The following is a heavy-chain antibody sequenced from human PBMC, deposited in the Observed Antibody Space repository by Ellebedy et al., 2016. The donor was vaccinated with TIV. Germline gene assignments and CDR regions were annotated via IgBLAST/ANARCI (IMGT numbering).Heavy chain of an antibody. Sequence: SETLSLXXTVSGDSISSYYWTWIRQPAGKGLEWIGRIYISGSTNYNPSLKSRVTMSVDTSKNQFSLNLTSVTAADTAVYYCATEASSNYYRGVDYWGQGTLATVSS. D-gene: IGHD4-11*01. CDR1: GDSISSYY. CDR3: ATEASSNYYRGVDY. CDR2: IYISGST. V-gene: IGHV4-4*07. J-gene: IGHJ4*02.